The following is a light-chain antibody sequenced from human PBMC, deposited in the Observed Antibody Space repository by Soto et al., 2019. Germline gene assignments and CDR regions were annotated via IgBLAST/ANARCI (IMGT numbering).Light chain of an antibody. CDR1: QSVSSY. J-gene: IGKJ2*01. CDR3: QQRSNWPRT. V-gene: IGKV3-11*01. CDR2: DAS. Sequence: EIVLTQSPATLSLSPGERATLSCRASQSVSSYLTWYQQKPGQAPRLLMYDASTMATGIPARFSGSGSGTDFTLTISSLEPEDFAVYSCQQRSNWPRTFGQGTKLEIK.